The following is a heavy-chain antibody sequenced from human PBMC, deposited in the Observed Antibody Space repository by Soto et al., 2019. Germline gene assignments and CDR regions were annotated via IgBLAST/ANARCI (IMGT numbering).Heavy chain of an antibody. CDR2: ISSSGSTI. Sequence: GGSLRLSCAASGFTFSSYEMNWVRQAPGKGLEWVSYISSSGSTIYYADSVKGRFTISRDNAKNSLYLQMNSLRAEDTAVYYCERVMECMDVWGQGTTVTVSS. V-gene: IGHV3-48*03. CDR3: ERVMECMDV. CDR1: GFTFSSYE. D-gene: IGHD1-1*01. J-gene: IGHJ6*02.